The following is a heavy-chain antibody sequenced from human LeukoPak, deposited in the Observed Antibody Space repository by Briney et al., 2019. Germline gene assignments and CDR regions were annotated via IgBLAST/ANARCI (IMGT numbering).Heavy chain of an antibody. CDR2: ISSSSNHI. CDR3: VRPSAVAGSPYYYAYMDV. V-gene: IGHV3-21*04. D-gene: IGHD6-19*01. Sequence: WGTLRLSCTASGFTFSSYTMNWVRQPPGQGKERVGSISSSSNHINYVDSVKGRFTVSRDNADFSLFLHMDSLRTEDSGIYYCVRPSAVAGSPYYYAYMDVWGKGTTVTVSS. CDR1: GFTFSSYT. J-gene: IGHJ6*03.